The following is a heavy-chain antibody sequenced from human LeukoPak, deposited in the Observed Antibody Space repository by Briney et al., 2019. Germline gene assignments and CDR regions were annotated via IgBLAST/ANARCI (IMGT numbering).Heavy chain of an antibody. CDR1: GGSISSSNW. CDR2: ISSQSGSA. D-gene: IGHD2-2*01. V-gene: IGHV4-4*02. Sequence: SETLSLTCAVSGGSISSSNWWTWVRQPPGKGLEWIGEISSQSGSANHSPSLIRRVTISVDKSKNQFSLRLSSVTAADTAVYYCAKIYCSSITCYLDFWGQGTLVTVSS. J-gene: IGHJ4*02. CDR3: AKIYCSSITCYLDF.